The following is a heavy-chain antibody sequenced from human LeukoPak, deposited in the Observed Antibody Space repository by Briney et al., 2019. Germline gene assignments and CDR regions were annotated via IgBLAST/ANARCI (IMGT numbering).Heavy chain of an antibody. J-gene: IGHJ4*02. Sequence: GALRLSCTASGFTFGDYAMSWFRQAPGKGLEWVGFIRSKAYGGTTEYAASVKGRFTISRDDSKSIAYLQMNSLKTEDTAVYYCTRAEDIVVVVAATPPSYYWGQGTLVTVSS. CDR3: TRAEDIVVVVAATPPSYY. CDR2: IRSKAYGGTT. D-gene: IGHD2-15*01. CDR1: GFTFGDYA. V-gene: IGHV3-49*03.